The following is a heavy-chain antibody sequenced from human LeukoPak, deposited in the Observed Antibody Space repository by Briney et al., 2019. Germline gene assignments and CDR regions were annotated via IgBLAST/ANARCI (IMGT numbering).Heavy chain of an antibody. CDR2: IIPIFGTA. J-gene: IGHJ6*02. V-gene: IGHV1-69*13. CDR1: GGTFSSYA. CDR3: ARVGIMITFGGVIPYGMDV. D-gene: IGHD3-16*02. Sequence: SVKVSCKASGGTFSSYAISWARQAPGQGLEWMGGIIPIFGTANYAQKFQGRVTITADESTSTAYMELSSLRSEDTAVYYCARVGIMITFGGVIPYGMDVWGQGTTVTVSS.